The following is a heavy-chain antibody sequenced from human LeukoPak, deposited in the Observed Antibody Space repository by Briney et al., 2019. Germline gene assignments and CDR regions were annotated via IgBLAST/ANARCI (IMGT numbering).Heavy chain of an antibody. J-gene: IGHJ5*02. V-gene: IGHV1-24*01. CDR3: VPERSRGGVAATVWFDP. Sequence: GASVKVSCKVSGYTLTELSMHWVRQAPGKGLEWMGGFDPEDGETIYAQKFQGRVTITADESTSTAYMELSSLRSEDTAVYYCVPERSRGGVAATVWFDPWGQGTLVTVSS. D-gene: IGHD2-15*01. CDR2: FDPEDGET. CDR1: GYTLTELS.